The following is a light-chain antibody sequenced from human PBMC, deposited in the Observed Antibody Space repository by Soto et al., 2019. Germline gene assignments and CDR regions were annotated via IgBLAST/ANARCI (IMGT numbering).Light chain of an antibody. CDR1: QSLVHSDGNTY. Sequence: DVEMTQSPLSLPVSLGQPASISCRSSQSLVHSDGNTYLNWFQQRPGQSPRRLISKASTRDSGVPDRFSGSGSGTDFTLKISRVEAEDVAVYYCMQGTHWPWTLGQGTKVEI. V-gene: IGKV2-30*02. CDR2: KAS. J-gene: IGKJ1*01. CDR3: MQGTHWPWT.